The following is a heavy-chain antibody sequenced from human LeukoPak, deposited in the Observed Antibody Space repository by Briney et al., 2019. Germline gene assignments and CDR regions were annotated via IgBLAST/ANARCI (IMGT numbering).Heavy chain of an antibody. CDR2: ISYDGSNK. CDR1: GFTFSSYA. V-gene: IGHV3-30*18. Sequence: QPGGSLRLSCSASGFTFSSYAMHWVRQAPGKGLEWVAVISYDGSNKYFADSVKGRFTISRDNSKNTLYLQMNGLRAEDTAVYYCAKDGCRITSCHVLVDPWGQGTLVTVSS. J-gene: IGHJ5*02. CDR3: AKDGCRITSCHVLVDP. D-gene: IGHD2-2*01.